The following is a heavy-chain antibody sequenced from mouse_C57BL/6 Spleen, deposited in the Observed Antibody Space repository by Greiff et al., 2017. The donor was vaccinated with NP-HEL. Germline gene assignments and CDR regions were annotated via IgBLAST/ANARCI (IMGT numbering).Heavy chain of an antibody. D-gene: IGHD2-4*01. V-gene: IGHV1-52*01. CDR2: IDPSDSET. CDR1: GYTFTSYW. Sequence: QAQLKQSGAELVRPGSSVKLSCKASGYTFTSYWMHWVKQRPIQGLEWIGNIDPSDSETHYNQKFKDKATLTVDKSSSTAYMQLSSLTSEDSAVYYCARSYDYDAYAMDYWGQGTSVTVSS. J-gene: IGHJ4*01. CDR3: ARSYDYDAYAMDY.